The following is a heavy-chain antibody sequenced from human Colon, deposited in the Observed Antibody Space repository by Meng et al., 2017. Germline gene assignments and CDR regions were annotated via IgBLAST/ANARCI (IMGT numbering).Heavy chain of an antibody. J-gene: IGHJ4*02. CDR1: GYSFISYG. V-gene: IGHV1-3*04. CDR2: IYTADGNR. Sequence: QFNLALSGAAFMNPGAAAKVSCQASGYSFISYGRHWLRQAPGQRPEWMGWIYTADGNRRYSQRFQDRLTITSDTFARTAYMELSSLRSEDTAVYFCARDERGGPYYFDYWGQGTLVTVSS. CDR3: ARDERGGPYYFDY.